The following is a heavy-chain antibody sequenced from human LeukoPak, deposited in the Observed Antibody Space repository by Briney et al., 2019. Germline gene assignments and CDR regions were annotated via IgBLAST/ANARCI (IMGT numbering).Heavy chain of an antibody. CDR3: AKDRYKISARGSFDY. CDR2: ISGSGAST. CDR1: GFTFSSYA. J-gene: IGHJ4*02. V-gene: IGHV3-23*01. D-gene: IGHD5-24*01. Sequence: GGSLRLSCAASGFTFSSYAMSWVRQAPGKGLEWVSTISGSGASTYYADSVKGRFTISRDSSKNTLYLQMNSLRAEDTAVYYCAKDRYKISARGSFDYWGQGTLVTVSS.